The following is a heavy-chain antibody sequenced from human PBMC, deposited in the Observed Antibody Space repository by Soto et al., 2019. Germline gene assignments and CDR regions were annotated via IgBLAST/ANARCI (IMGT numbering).Heavy chain of an antibody. CDR3: ARVISSSWNMDV. CDR2: ISSSSSTI. V-gene: IGHV3-48*02. J-gene: IGHJ6*02. D-gene: IGHD6-13*01. CDR1: GFTFSSYS. Sequence: GGSLRLSCAASGFTFSSYSMNWVRQAPGKGLEWVSYISSSSSTIYYADSVKGRFTISRDNAKNSLYLQMNSLRDEDTAVYYCARVISSSWNMDVWGQGTTVTVYS.